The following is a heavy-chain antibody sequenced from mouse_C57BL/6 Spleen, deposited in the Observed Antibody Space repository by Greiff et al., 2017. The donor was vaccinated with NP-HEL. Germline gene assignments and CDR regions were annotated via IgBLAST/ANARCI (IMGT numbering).Heavy chain of an antibody. J-gene: IGHJ2*01. CDR3: ARHYYGSSYYFDY. V-gene: IGHV5-12-2*01. Sequence: EVQLVESGGGLVQPGGSLKLSCAASGFTFSSYTMSWVRQTPEKRLEWVAYISNGGGSTYYPDTVKGRFTISRDNAKNTLYLQMSSLKSEDTAMYYCARHYYGSSYYFDYWGQSTTLTVSS. CDR1: GFTFSSYT. D-gene: IGHD1-1*01. CDR2: ISNGGGST.